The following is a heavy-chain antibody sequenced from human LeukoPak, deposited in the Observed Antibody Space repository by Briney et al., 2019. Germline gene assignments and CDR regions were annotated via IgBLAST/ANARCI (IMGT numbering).Heavy chain of an antibody. CDR3: ARVHCSGRGCFQRYDGFHI. D-gene: IGHD2-15*01. J-gene: IGHJ3*02. CDR2: ISSDSGYI. Sequence: GGSLRLSCAASGFIFSDYSMNWVRQAPGKGLEWVSSISSDSGYIYYADSVRGRFTVSRDNAKSSLFLQMNSLRGDDTAVYYCARVHCSGRGCFQRYDGFHIWGQGTVVTVSS. CDR1: GFIFSDYS. V-gene: IGHV3-21*01.